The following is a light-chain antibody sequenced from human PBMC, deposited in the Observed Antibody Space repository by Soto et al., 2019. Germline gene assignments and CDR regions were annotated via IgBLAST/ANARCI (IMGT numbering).Light chain of an antibody. CDR2: STS. J-gene: IGKJ1*01. V-gene: IGKV3-20*01. Sequence: EIVLTQSPGTLSLSPGKRATLSCRASQSISSSYLAWYQQKPGQAPRLLIYSTSSRATGIPDRFSGSGSGTDFTLTITRLEPEDFAMYYCQRYDSLRTFGQGTKVDIK. CDR1: QSISSSY. CDR3: QRYDSLRT.